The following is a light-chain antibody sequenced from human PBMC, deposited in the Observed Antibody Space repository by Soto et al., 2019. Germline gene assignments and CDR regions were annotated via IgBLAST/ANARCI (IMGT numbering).Light chain of an antibody. CDR3: QQYGSSPLT. CDR2: DTF. V-gene: IGKV3-11*01. Sequence: EIVLTQSPATLSLSPGTGATLSCRASQIVTSSVAWYQQRPGQAPRLLIYDTFTRATGIPARFSAKGAGTDFTLTISSLEPEDSAVYYCQQYGSSPLTFGGGTKVEIK. J-gene: IGKJ4*01. CDR1: QIVTSS.